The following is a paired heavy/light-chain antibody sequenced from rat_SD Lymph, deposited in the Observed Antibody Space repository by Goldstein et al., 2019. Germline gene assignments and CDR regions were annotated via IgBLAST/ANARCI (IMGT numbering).Light chain of an antibody. CDR2: SAS. CDR1: KSVSTY. CDR3: QQSNELPWT. J-gene: IGKJ1*01. Sequence: DTVLTQSPALAVSLGQRVTISCRASKSVSTYMHWYQQKSGQQPKLLIYSASNLESGVPSRFSGSGSGTDFTLTIDPVEADDIANYYCQQSNELPWTFGGGTKLELK. V-gene: IGKV3S6*01.
Heavy chain of an antibody. J-gene: IGHJ2*01. V-gene: IGHV5-34*01. CDR3: ARSNYYYSSYISW. D-gene: IGHD1-2*01. CDR1: GFTFSNYG. CDR2: ISSGSSYI. Sequence: EVQLVESGGGLVQPGRSLKLSCVASGFTFSNYGMNWIRQAPGKGLEWVAYISSGSSYIYYAETVKGRFTISRDNAKNTLYLQMTSLRSEDTALYYCARSNYYYSSYISWWGQGVMVTVSS.